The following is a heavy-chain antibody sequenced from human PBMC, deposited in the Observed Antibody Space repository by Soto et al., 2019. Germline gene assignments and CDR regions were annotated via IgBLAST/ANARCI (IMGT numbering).Heavy chain of an antibody. J-gene: IGHJ1*01. CDR2: ISGSGGST. CDR1: GFTFSSYA. V-gene: IGHV3-23*01. Sequence: GGSLRLSCAASGFTFSSYAMSWVRQAPGKGLEWVSAISGSGGSTYYADSVKGRFTISRDNAKNSLYLQMNSLRAEDTAVYYCARENSSEYFQHWGQGTLVTVSS. CDR3: ARENSSEYFQH.